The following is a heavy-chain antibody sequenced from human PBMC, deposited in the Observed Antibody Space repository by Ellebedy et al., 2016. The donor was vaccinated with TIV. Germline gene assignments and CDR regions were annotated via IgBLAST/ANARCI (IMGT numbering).Heavy chain of an antibody. CDR1: GASINSY. CDR2: VYYSGKT. CDR3: ARKSLSNWSFDL. J-gene: IGHJ2*01. V-gene: IGHV4-59*01. Sequence: MPGGSLRLSCTVSGASINSYWNWIRQPPGRGLEYIGYVYYSGKTNYSPSLKDRVTISRDTSKSQFSLNLNSGTAADTAVYYCARKSLSNWSFDLWGRGTLVTVSS.